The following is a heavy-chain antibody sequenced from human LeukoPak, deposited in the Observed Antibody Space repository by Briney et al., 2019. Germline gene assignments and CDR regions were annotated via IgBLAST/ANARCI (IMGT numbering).Heavy chain of an antibody. J-gene: IGHJ4*02. D-gene: IGHD1-14*01. CDR1: GFIFSSYW. CDR2: IKRDGSSP. Sequence: GGSLRLSCAASGFIFSSYWMHWVRHAPGKGLAWVSRIKRDGSSPAYADSVKGRFTISRDNAKNTLYLQMNSLRAEDTAVYYCAALDNGRDYWGQGTLVTVSS. V-gene: IGHV3-74*01. CDR3: AALDNGRDY.